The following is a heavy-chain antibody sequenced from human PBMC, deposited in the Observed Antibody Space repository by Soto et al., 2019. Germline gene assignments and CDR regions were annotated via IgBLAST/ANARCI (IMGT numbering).Heavy chain of an antibody. Sequence: QVQLVESGGGVVQSGRSLRLSCAASGFIFSNYAIHWVRQAPGKGLDWVAVISYDGSNKYSADSVKGRFTISRDSSKNTVYLQMDSLRPEDTAVYYYAKVARGRANWNEFDYWGQGTLVTVSS. CDR2: ISYDGSNK. V-gene: IGHV3-30*18. CDR1: GFIFSNYA. CDR3: AKVARGRANWNEFDY. J-gene: IGHJ4*02. D-gene: IGHD1-1*01.